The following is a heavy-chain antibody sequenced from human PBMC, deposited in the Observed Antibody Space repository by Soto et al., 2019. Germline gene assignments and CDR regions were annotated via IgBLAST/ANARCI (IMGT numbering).Heavy chain of an antibody. CDR3: ARERDGS. CDR2: IWYDGSNK. V-gene: IGHV3-33*01. D-gene: IGHD6-25*01. Sequence: QVQLVESGGGVVQPGRSLRVSCAASGFIFRSYGMHWVRQAPGKGLEWVAFIWYDGSNKNYADSVKGRFTISRDDSKNTVYLQMDSLRAEDTAVYYCARERDGSWGQGTLVSVSS. CDR1: GFIFRSYG. J-gene: IGHJ5*02.